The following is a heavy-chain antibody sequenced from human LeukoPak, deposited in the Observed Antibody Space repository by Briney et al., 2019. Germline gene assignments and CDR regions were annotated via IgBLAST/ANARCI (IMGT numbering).Heavy chain of an antibody. CDR2: INPNSGGT. D-gene: IGHD5-18*01. CDR3: ARPLGYSYGLNWFDP. CDR1: GYTFTGYY. V-gene: IGHV1-2*02. J-gene: IGHJ5*02. Sequence: ASVTVSCKASGYTFTGYYMHWVRQAPGQGLEWMGWINPNSGGTNYAQKFQGRVTMTRDTSISTAYMELSRLRSDDTAVYYCARPLGYSYGLNWFDPWGQGTLVTVSS.